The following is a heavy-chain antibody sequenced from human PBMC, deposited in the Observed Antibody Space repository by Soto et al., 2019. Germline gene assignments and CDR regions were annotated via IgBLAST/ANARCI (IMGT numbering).Heavy chain of an antibody. D-gene: IGHD1-26*01. Sequence: SETLSLTCAVSGYSISSGYYWGWIRQPPGKGLEWIGSIYHSGRTYYNPSLKSRLTISLDTSKNQFSLKLTSVTAADPALYFCAPTSGSFPYWGQGTLVTVSS. J-gene: IGHJ4*02. V-gene: IGHV4-38-2*01. CDR1: GYSISSGYY. CDR3: APTSGSFPY. CDR2: IYHSGRT.